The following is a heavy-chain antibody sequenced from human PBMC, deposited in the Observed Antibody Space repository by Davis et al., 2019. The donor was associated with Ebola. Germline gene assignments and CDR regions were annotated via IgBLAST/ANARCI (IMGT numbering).Heavy chain of an antibody. D-gene: IGHD2-2*01. Sequence: GGSLRLSCAASGFTFSSYGMHWVRQAPGKGLEWVAVIWYDGSNKYYADSVKGRFTISRDNSKNTLYLQMNSLRAEDTAVYYCARGYCSSTSCSAWAYYGMDVWGQGTTVTVSS. CDR1: GFTFSSYG. V-gene: IGHV3-33*01. J-gene: IGHJ6*02. CDR2: IWYDGSNK. CDR3: ARGYCSSTSCSAWAYYGMDV.